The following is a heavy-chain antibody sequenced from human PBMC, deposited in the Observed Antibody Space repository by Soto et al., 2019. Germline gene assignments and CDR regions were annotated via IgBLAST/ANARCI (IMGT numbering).Heavy chain of an antibody. J-gene: IGHJ4*02. CDR1: GFTFSSYG. Sequence: QVQLVESGGGVVQPGRSLRLSCAASGFTFSSYGMHWVRQAPGKGLEWVAVILYDGSKQYYTDSVKGRFTISRDNSKNTLYLQMNSLRVKDTAMYYCARGDYWGQGTLVTVSS. CDR3: ARGDY. CDR2: ILYDGSKQ. V-gene: IGHV3-33*01.